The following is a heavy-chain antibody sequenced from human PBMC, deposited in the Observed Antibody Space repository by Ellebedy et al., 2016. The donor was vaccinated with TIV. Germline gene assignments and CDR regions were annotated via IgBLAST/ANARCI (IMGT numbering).Heavy chain of an antibody. D-gene: IGHD2-8*01. CDR1: GGSLNDYY. Sequence: SETLSLTCSVSGGSLNDYYWSWIRQPPGEGVEWVGYIHPNGDTSYSPSLKSRITISVDTSMKQFSLQLSSVTAADTAMYFCARESDCSNGVCHMGHYLDYWGQGILVTVSS. J-gene: IGHJ4*02. CDR2: IHPNGDT. V-gene: IGHV4-59*01. CDR3: ARESDCSNGVCHMGHYLDY.